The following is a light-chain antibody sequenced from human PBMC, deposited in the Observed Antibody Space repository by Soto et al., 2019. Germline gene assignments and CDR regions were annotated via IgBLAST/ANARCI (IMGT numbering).Light chain of an antibody. V-gene: IGKV3-11*01. CDR3: QHRSGWPPWT. CDR2: DVS. CDR1: QSVSTY. Sequence: EIVLTQSPATLSLSPGERATLSCRASQSVSTYLACYQQKPGQAPRLLIYDVSDRATGIPARFSGSGSGTNFPLTISGLEPEDFAVYYCQHRSGWPPWTFGQGTKVQI. J-gene: IGKJ1*01.